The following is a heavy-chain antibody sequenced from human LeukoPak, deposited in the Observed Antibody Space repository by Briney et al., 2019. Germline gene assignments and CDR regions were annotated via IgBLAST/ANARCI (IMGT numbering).Heavy chain of an antibody. J-gene: IGHJ3*02. Sequence: GGSLRLSCAVSGFTFSTYARSWVRQAPGKGLEWVSGITGSGGSTYYADSVKGRFTISRDNSKNTLSLQMNSLRAEDTAVYYCAKGPNFGLTPISIAIWSQGTMVTVSS. D-gene: IGHD2/OR15-2a*01. CDR1: GFTFSTYA. CDR3: AKGPNFGLTPISIAI. V-gene: IGHV3-23*01. CDR2: ITGSGGST.